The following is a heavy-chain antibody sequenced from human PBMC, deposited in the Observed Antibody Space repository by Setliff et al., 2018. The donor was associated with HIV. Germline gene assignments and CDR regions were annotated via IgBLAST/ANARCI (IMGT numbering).Heavy chain of an antibody. CDR2: IFPGDSDT. CDR3: TRQGDFGQWGDY. V-gene: IGHV5-51*01. J-gene: IGHJ4*02. D-gene: IGHD4-17*01. Sequence: GESLKISCKGSGNGFTDYWIAWVRQMPGKSLDWLGIIFPGDSDTRYNPSFEGQVTISADKSISTAYLQWSSLKASDTAIYYCTRQGDFGQWGDYWGQGAQVTVSS. CDR1: GNGFTDYW.